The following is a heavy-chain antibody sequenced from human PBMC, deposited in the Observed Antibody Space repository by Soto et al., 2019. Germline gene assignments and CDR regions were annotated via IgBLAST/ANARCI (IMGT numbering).Heavy chain of an antibody. V-gene: IGHV3-9*01. CDR3: AKGLYDSSGYHAFDI. D-gene: IGHD3-22*01. Sequence: EVQLVESGGGLVQPGRSLRLSCAASGFTFDDYAMHWVRQAPGKGLEWDSGISWNSGSIGYADSVKGRFTISRDNAKNSLYLQMNSLRAEDTALYYCAKGLYDSSGYHAFDIWGQGTMVTVSS. CDR2: ISWNSGSI. CDR1: GFTFDDYA. J-gene: IGHJ3*02.